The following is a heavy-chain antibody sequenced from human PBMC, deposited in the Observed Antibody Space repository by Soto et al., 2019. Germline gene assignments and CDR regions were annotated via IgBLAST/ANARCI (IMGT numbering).Heavy chain of an antibody. Sequence: PGGSLRLSCAASGFTVSRKYMNWVRQAPGKGLEWVSVIYSGGSTDYADSVRGRFTMTRDTSISTAYMELSRLRSDDTAVYYCARVRQYPPDLLYFYGLDVWGQGTTVTVSS. D-gene: IGHD3-3*01. J-gene: IGHJ6*02. CDR1: GFTVSRKY. V-gene: IGHV3-53*05. CDR3: ARVRQYPPDLLYFYGLDV. CDR2: IYSGGST.